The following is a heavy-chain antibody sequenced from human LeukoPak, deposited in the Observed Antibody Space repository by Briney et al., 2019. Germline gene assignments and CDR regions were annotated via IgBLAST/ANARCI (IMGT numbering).Heavy chain of an antibody. CDR1: EFTFNNYG. J-gene: IGHJ6*03. CDR2: IWFDGSNG. D-gene: IGHD3-10*01. V-gene: IGHV3-33*06. CDR3: AKDRGTMLLFMDV. Sequence: PGRSLRLSCAASEFTFNNYGMHWVRQAPGKGLEWVALIWFDGSNGYYAGSVKGRFTISRDNSKNMVYLQMHSLRVEDTAVYYCAKDRGTMLLFMDVWGKGTTVIVSS.